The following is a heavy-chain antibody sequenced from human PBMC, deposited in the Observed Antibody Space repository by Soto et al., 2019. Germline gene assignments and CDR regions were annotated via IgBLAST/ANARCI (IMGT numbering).Heavy chain of an antibody. V-gene: IGHV3-30*18. CDR2: ISYDGSNK. CDR1: GFTFSSYG. Sequence: GGSLRLSCAASGFTFSSYGVHWVRQAPGKGLEWVAVISYDGSNKYYADSVKGRLTISRDNSKNTLYLQMNSLRAEDTAVYYCAKGRLPPIVVVPAAIMDYWGQGTLVTVSS. CDR3: AKGRLPPIVVVPAAIMDY. D-gene: IGHD2-2*01. J-gene: IGHJ4*02.